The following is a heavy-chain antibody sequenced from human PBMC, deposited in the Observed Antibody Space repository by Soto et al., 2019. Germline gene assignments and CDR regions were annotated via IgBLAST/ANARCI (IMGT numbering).Heavy chain of an antibody. D-gene: IGHD3-9*01. J-gene: IGHJ4*02. CDR1: GGSISSSSYY. Sequence: PSETLSLTCTVSGGSISSSSYYWGWIRQPPGKGLEWIGSIYYSGSTYYNPSLKSRVTISVDTSKNQFSLKLSSVTAADTAVYHCARQHAIYTPVLTGYYYFDYWGQGTLVTVSS. CDR3: ARQHAIYTPVLTGYYYFDY. V-gene: IGHV4-39*01. CDR2: IYYSGST.